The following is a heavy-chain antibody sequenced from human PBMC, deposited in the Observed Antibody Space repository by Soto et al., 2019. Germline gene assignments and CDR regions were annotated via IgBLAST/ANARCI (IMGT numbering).Heavy chain of an antibody. D-gene: IGHD2-15*01. CDR3: ARDNTRNGNCPADY. CDR1: GFTFSTYA. J-gene: IGHJ4*02. CDR2: ISHDGNNK. Sequence: ESGGGVVQPGRSLRLSCAASGFTFSTYAMHWVRQAPGKGLEWAAVISHDGNNKYYTDSVKGRFTVSRDNSKDTLYLQVNSLRAEDTAVYYCARDNTRNGNCPADYWGQGTLVTVSS. V-gene: IGHV3-30-3*01.